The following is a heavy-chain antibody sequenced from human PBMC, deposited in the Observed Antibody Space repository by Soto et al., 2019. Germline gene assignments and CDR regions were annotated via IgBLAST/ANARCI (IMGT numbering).Heavy chain of an antibody. J-gene: IGHJ3*02. CDR2: NLHSGSA. CDR1: GASISSTNW. Sequence: QVQLQESGPGLAKPSGTLSLTCAVSGASISSTNWWNWVRQAPGKGPERIGENLHSGSANSNPSLKSRVTRSVAESRNQFSLRLSSVTAAESAVYYCARVLQGCSGTSCYLDIWGQGTMVTASA. D-gene: IGHD2-2*01. CDR3: ARVLQGCSGTSCYLDI. V-gene: IGHV4-4*02.